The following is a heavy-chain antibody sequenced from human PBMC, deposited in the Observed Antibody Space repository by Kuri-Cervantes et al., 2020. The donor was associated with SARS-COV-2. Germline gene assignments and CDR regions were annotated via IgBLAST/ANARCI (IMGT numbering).Heavy chain of an antibody. D-gene: IGHD4-23*01. Sequence: GGSLRLSCAASGFTFSSYAMHWIRQAPGKGLEWVAVISYDGSKKYAADSVKGRFSFSSDKSKNTLFRKMNSLRAEGKAVYYCAGDYGGNSWGPYYYYYGMDVWGQGTTVTVSS. J-gene: IGHJ6*02. CDR1: GFTFSSYA. V-gene: IGHV3-30-3*01. CDR3: AGDYGGNSWGPYYYYYGMDV. CDR2: ISYDGSKK.